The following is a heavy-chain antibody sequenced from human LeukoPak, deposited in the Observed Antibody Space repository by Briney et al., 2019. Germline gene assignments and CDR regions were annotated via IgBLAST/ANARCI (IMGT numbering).Heavy chain of an antibody. J-gene: IGHJ4*02. CDR3: ARIVGASDY. CDR2: IDYSGST. D-gene: IGHD1-26*01. Sequence: KPSETLSLTCTVSGGSVSSSSYWWVWIRQPPGKGLEWIGSIDYSGSTYFNPSLKSRVTKSVDTSKNQFSLKLTSVTAADTAVYYCARIVGASDYWGQGTLVTVSS. V-gene: IGHV4-39*01. CDR1: GGSVSSSSYW.